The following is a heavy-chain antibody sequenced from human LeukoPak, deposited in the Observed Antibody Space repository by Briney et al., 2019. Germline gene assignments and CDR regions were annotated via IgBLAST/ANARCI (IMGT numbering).Heavy chain of an antibody. CDR1: GYTFTSYA. V-gene: IGHV7-4-1*02. Sequence: ASVKVSCKASGYTFTSYAMNWVRQAPGQGLEWMGWINTNTGNPTYAQGFTGRFVFSLDTPVSTAYLQISSLKAEDTAVYYCARYGDYPYYYGMDVWGQGTTVTVSS. CDR2: INTNTGNP. D-gene: IGHD4-17*01. J-gene: IGHJ6*02. CDR3: ARYGDYPYYYGMDV.